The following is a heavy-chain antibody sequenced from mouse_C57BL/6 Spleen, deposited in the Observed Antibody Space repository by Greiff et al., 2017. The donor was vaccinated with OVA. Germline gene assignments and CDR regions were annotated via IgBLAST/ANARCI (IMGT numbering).Heavy chain of an antibody. D-gene: IGHD1-1*01. V-gene: IGHV1-59*01. J-gene: IGHJ2*01. Sequence: QVQLQQPGAELVRPGTSVKLSCKASGYTFTSYWMHWVKQRPGQGLEWIGVIDPSDSYTNYNQKFKGKATLTVDTSSSTAYLQLSSLTSEDSAVYYCARTGYGSSSRYFDYWGQGTTLTVSS. CDR1: GYTFTSYW. CDR2: IDPSDSYT. CDR3: ARTGYGSSSRYFDY.